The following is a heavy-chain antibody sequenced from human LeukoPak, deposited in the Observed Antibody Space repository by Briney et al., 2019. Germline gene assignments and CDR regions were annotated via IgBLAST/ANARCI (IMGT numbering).Heavy chain of an antibody. CDR1: GFFFSGHW. V-gene: IGHV3-74*01. CDR2: ISPTGSTT. Sequence: GGSLRLSCTASGFFFSGHWMHWARQLPGKGLVWVSRISPTGSTTSYADSVKGRFTVSRDNAKNTPYLQVNNLRAEDTAVYYCARGPNSNWSGLDFWGQGTLLTVSS. D-gene: IGHD6-6*01. J-gene: IGHJ4*02. CDR3: ARGPNSNWSGLDF.